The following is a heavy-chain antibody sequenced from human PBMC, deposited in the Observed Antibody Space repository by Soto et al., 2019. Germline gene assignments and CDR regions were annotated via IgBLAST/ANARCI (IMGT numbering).Heavy chain of an antibody. Sequence: LSLPCTVSGVSLTSFYWNWIRQPPGKGLEWIGCIYDSGSTNFNPSLKSRVTMSVDTSGTQFSLKLRSVTAADTAVYYCARGFSSMSWFAPWGQGTRVTVS. CDR3: ARGFSSMSWFAP. V-gene: IGHV4-59*01. D-gene: IGHD6-19*01. CDR2: IYDSGST. J-gene: IGHJ5*02. CDR1: GVSLTSFY.